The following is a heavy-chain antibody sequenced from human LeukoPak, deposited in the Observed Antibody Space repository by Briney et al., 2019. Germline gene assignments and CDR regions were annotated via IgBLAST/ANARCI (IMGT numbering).Heavy chain of an antibody. CDR2: ISSNGGST. CDR1: GFTFSSYA. Sequence: GGSLRLSCAASGFTFSSYAMHWVRQAPGKGLEYVSAISSNGGSTYYANSVKGRFTISRGNSKNTLYLQMGSLRAEDMAVYYCARGRCSSTSCPADYWGQGTLVTVSS. CDR3: ARGRCSSTSCPADY. J-gene: IGHJ4*02. V-gene: IGHV3-64*01. D-gene: IGHD2-2*01.